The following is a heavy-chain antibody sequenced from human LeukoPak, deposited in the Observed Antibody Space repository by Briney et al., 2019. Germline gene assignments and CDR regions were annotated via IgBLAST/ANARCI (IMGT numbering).Heavy chain of an antibody. Sequence: SETLSLTCTVSGGSISSSSYYWGWIRQPPGKGLEWIGSIYYSGSTYYNPSLKSRVTISVDTSKTQFSLRLGSVTAADTAVYFCASNIPTPTTSPPLGYWGQGTLVTVSS. V-gene: IGHV4-39*07. CDR1: GGSISSSSYY. D-gene: IGHD1-1*01. J-gene: IGHJ4*02. CDR3: ASNIPTPTTSPPLGY. CDR2: IYYSGST.